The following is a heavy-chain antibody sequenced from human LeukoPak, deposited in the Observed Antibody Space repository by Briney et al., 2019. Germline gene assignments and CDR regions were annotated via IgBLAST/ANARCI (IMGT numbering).Heavy chain of an antibody. Sequence: GGSLRLSCAASGFTFSRYWMSWVRQAPGKGLEWVANIKQGGSEIYYVDSVKGRFTISRDNAKNSLSVQMNSLRAEDTAFYYCARGRYCTDGVCYFDYWGQGTLVTVSS. V-gene: IGHV3-7*01. CDR1: GFTFSRYW. D-gene: IGHD2-8*01. CDR2: IKQGGSEI. CDR3: ARGRYCTDGVCYFDY. J-gene: IGHJ4*02.